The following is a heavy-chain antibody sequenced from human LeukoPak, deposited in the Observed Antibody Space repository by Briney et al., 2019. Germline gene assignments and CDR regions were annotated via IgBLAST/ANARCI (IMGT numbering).Heavy chain of an antibody. J-gene: IGHJ4*02. D-gene: IGHD3-22*01. CDR2: ISSSSSYI. CDR3: VRGNDYYDSSGYYY. Sequence: GGSLRLSCAASGFTFSSYSMNWVRQAPGKGLEWVSFISSSSSYIYYADSVKGRFTISRDKARNSLYLQMNSVRAEDTAVYYCVRGNDYYDSSGYYYWGQGTLVTVSS. CDR1: GFTFSSYS. V-gene: IGHV3-21*01.